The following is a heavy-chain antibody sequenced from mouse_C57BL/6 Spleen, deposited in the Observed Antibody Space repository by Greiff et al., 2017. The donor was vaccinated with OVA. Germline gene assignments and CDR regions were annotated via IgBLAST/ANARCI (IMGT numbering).Heavy chain of an antibody. CDR1: GYTFTSYW. J-gene: IGHJ1*03. CDR2: INPSNGGT. CDR3: ARGGPYSNYVGWYFDV. D-gene: IGHD2-5*01. V-gene: IGHV1-53*01. Sequence: QVQLQQPGTELVKPGASVKLSCKASGYTFTSYWMHWVKQRPGQGLEWIGNINPSNGGTNYNEKFKSKATLTVDKSSSTAYMQLSSLTSEDSAVYYCARGGPYSNYVGWYFDVWGTGTTVTVSS.